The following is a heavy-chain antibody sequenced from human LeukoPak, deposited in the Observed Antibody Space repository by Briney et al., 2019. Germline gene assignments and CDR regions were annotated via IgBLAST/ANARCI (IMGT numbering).Heavy chain of an antibody. CDR1: GYSFTNYW. V-gene: IGHV5-51*01. CDR3: ARQESNIAAP. CDR2: IYPGDSET. J-gene: IGHJ5*02. D-gene: IGHD6-6*01. Sequence: GESLKISCKGSGYSFTNYWIGWVRQMPGKGLEWMRIIYPGDSETRYSPSFQGQVTISADKSISTAYLQWSSLKASDTAMYYCARQESNIAAPWGQGTLVTVSS.